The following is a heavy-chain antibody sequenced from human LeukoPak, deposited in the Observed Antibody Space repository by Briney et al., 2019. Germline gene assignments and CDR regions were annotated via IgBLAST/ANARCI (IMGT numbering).Heavy chain of an antibody. CDR2: IYTSVST. D-gene: IGHD6-13*01. CDR1: GGSISSYY. V-gene: IGHV4-4*07. J-gene: IGHJ4*02. CDR3: ARDEAKGIAAAGTKFDY. Sequence: SETLSLTCTLSGGSISSYYWSWIRQPAGKVLEWIGRIYTSVSTNYNLSLKSRVTMSVDTSKNQFSRKLSSVTAADTAVYYCARDEAKGIAAAGTKFDYWGQGTLVTVSS.